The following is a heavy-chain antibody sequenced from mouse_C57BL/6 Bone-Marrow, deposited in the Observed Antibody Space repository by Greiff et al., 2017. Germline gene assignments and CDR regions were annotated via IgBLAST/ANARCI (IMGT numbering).Heavy chain of an antibody. J-gene: IGHJ1*03. CDR2: IYPRSGNT. D-gene: IGHD2-3*01. CDR1: GYTFTSYG. CDR3: ARPGYYVGWYFDG. V-gene: IGHV1-81*01. Sequence: QVQLKQSGAELARPGASVKLSCKASGYTFTSYGISWVKQRTGQGLEWIGEIYPRSGNTYYNEKFKGKATLTADKSSSTAYMELRSLTSADSAVYFCARPGYYVGWYFDGWGTGTTVTVSS.